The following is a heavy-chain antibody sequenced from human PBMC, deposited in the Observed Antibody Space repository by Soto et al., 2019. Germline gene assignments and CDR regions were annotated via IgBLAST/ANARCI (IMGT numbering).Heavy chain of an antibody. J-gene: IGHJ5*02. CDR2: ISYDGSNK. V-gene: IGHV3-30*18. CDR1: GFTFSSYV. Sequence: LRLSCAASGFTFSSYVMHWVRQAPGKGLEWVAVISYDGSNKYYADSVKGRFTISRDNSKNTLYLQMNSLRAEDTAVYYCAKGISSSWYGGFDPWGQGTLVTVSS. CDR3: AKGISSSWYGGFDP. D-gene: IGHD6-13*01.